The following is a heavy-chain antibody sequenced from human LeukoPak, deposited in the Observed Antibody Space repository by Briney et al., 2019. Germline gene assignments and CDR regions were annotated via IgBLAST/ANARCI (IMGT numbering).Heavy chain of an antibody. V-gene: IGHV3-49*04. D-gene: IGHD3-22*01. CDR1: GFTFGDYA. CDR3: TRVDFEGFYYYDSSGYLRPNRDY. J-gene: IGHJ4*02. CDR2: IRSKAYGGTT. Sequence: GGSLRLSCTASGFTFGDYAMSWVRQAPGKGLEWVGFIRSKAYGGTTEYAASVKGRFTTSRDDSKSIAYLQMNSLKTEDTAVYYCTRVDFEGFYYYDSSGYLRPNRDYWGQGTLVTVSS.